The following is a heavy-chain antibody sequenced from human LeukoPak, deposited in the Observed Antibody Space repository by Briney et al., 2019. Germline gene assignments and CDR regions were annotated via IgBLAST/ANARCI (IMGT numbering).Heavy chain of an antibody. V-gene: IGHV3-23*01. D-gene: IGHD3-22*01. CDR3: AIMHPYYDGNGYWVQ. CDR1: GFTFSSYA. Sequence: GGSLRLSCAASGFTFSSYAMSWVRQAPGKGLEWVSGINTSGGSTAYADSVKGRFTISRDNPRYTLYMLMNSLRAEDTALYYCAIMHPYYDGNGYWVQWGQGTLVTVSS. J-gene: IGHJ4*02. CDR2: INTSGGST.